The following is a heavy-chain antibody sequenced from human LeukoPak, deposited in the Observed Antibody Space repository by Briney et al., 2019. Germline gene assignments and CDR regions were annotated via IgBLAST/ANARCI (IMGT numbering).Heavy chain of an antibody. J-gene: IGHJ6*03. CDR2: ISSSSSYI. Sequence: PGGSLRLSCAASGFTFSSYSMNWVRQAPGKGLEWVSSISSSSSYIYYADSVKGRFTISRDNAKNSLYLQMNSLRAEDKAVYYCAREGGYSYGDYYYYYMDVWGKGTTVTISS. D-gene: IGHD5-18*01. CDR3: AREGGYSYGDYYYYYMDV. CDR1: GFTFSSYS. V-gene: IGHV3-21*01.